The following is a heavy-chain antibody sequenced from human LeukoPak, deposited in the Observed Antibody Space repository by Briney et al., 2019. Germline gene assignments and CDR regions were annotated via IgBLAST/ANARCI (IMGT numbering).Heavy chain of an antibody. J-gene: IGHJ4*02. CDR3: ARDRGCSSTSCYRLSHFDY. CDR1: GFTFSSYA. D-gene: IGHD2-2*01. CDR2: ISGSGGST. V-gene: IGHV3-23*01. Sequence: GSLRLSCAASGFTFSSYAMSWVRQAPGKGLEWVSAISGSGGSTYYADSVKGRFTISRDNSKNTLYLQMNSLRAEDTAVYYCARDRGCSSTSCYRLSHFDYWGQGTLVTVSS.